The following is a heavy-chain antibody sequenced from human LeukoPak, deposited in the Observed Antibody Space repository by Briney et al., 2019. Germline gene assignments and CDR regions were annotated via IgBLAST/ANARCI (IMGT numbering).Heavy chain of an antibody. J-gene: IGHJ6*04. V-gene: IGHV4-34*01. CDR3: ARLVGAPPYCSGGSCYGNYYGMDV. Sequence: SETLSLTCAVYGGSFSGYYWSRIRQPPGKGLEWIGEINHSGSTNYNPSLKSRVTISVDTSKNQFSLKLSSVTAADTAVYYCARLVGAPPYCSGGSCYGNYYGMDVWGKGTTVTVSS. D-gene: IGHD2-15*01. CDR1: GGSFSGYY. CDR2: INHSGST.